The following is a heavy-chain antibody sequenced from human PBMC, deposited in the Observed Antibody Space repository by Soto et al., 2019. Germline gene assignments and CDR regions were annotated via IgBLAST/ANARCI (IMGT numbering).Heavy chain of an antibody. CDR1: GFSFSGYG. CDR3: ATLGLSXY. Sequence: GGSLRLSCAASGFSFSGYGMHWVRQAPGKGLEWVAVISYDGSNKYYADSVKGRFTISRDNSKNTLYLQMNSLTTEDTAVYYCATLGLSXYWGQGTLVTVSS. V-gene: IGHV3-30*03. CDR2: ISYDGSNK. J-gene: IGHJ4*02.